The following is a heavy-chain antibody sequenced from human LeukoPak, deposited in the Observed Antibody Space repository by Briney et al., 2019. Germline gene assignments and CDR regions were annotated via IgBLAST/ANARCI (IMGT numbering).Heavy chain of an antibody. V-gene: IGHV7-4-1*02. CDR3: ARATSLWGDWSISL. CDR1: GYTFSNYA. J-gene: IGHJ4*02. CDR2: INTKTGNP. Sequence: ASVKVSCKASGYTFSNYAMNWVRQAPGQGLEWMGWINTKTGNPTYAQGFTGRFVFSLDTSVSTAYLQISSLKAEDTAVYYCARATSLWGDWSISLWGQGTLVTVSS. D-gene: IGHD3/OR15-3a*01.